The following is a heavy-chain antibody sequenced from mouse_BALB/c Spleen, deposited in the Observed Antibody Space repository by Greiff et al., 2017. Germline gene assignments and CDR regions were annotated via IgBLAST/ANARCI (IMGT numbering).Heavy chain of an antibody. V-gene: IGHV5-9-3*01. CDR2: ISSGGSYT. Sequence: EVQLVESGGGLVKPGGSLKLSCAASGFTFSSYAMSWVRQTPEKRLEWVATISSGGSYTYYPDSVKGRFTISRDNAKNTLYLQMSSLRSEDTAMYYCARQDDGYPFAYWGQGTLVTVSA. D-gene: IGHD2-3*01. CDR1: GFTFSSYA. CDR3: ARQDDGYPFAY. J-gene: IGHJ3*01.